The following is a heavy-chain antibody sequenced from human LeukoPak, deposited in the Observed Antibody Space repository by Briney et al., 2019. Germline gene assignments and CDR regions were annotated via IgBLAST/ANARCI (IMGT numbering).Heavy chain of an antibody. Sequence: PSETLSLTCIVSGGSTSIGGDDWGWIRQPRGKGLEGLGSLYYSWSTYYNPSLKRRVTITVDTYKSQFSLRLSSVTAADTAVYSCARQLLGPDAFDIWGQGTMVTVSS. V-gene: IGHV4-39*01. CDR1: GGSTSIGGDD. CDR2: LYYSWST. D-gene: IGHD3-10*01. J-gene: IGHJ3*02. CDR3: ARQLLGPDAFDI.